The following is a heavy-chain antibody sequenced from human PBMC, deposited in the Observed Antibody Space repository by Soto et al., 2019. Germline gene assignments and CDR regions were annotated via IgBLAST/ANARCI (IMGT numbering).Heavy chain of an antibody. CDR3: AREVPGVIAVAGYYFDY. Sequence: SQTLSLICVIPGCRDSSHSAAWNWIRQSPSIVLEWLGWTYYLPKWYKEYVVYLKSRITIIPDTSKKQFSLQLNGVTPGDTAVDYCAREVPGVIAVAGYYFDYWGQGTLVTVSS. V-gene: IGHV6-1*01. CDR1: GCRDSSHSAA. J-gene: IGHJ4*02. D-gene: IGHD6-19*01. CDR2: TYYLPKWYK.